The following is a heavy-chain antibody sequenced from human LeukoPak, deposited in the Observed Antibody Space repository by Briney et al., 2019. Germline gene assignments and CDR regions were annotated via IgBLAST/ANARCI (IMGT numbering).Heavy chain of an antibody. CDR1: GGSISSSSYY. V-gene: IGHV4-39*01. J-gene: IGHJ4*02. CDR2: IYYSGST. CDR3: ARHVSRRDGYKSDY. Sequence: PSETLSLTCTVSGGSISSSSYYWGWIRQPPGKGLEWIGSIYYSGSTCYNPSLKSRVTISVDTSKNQFSLKLSSVTAADTAVYYCARHVSRRDGYKSDYWGQGTLVTVSS. D-gene: IGHD5-24*01.